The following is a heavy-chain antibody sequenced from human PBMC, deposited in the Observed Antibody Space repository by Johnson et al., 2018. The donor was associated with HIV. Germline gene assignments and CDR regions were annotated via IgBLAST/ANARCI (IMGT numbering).Heavy chain of an antibody. CDR3: AKEYYYDSSGFPDAFDI. D-gene: IGHD3-22*01. J-gene: IGHJ3*02. V-gene: IGHV3-30*02. CDR1: GFTFSCYG. Sequence: QVQLVESGGGLIQPGGSLRPSCAASGFTFSCYGMHWVRQAPGKGLEWVAFIRYDGSKKYYADSVKGRFTISRDNSKNTMDLQMNSLRAEDTAVYYCAKEYYYDSSGFPDAFDIWGQGTMVTVSS. CDR2: IRYDGSKK.